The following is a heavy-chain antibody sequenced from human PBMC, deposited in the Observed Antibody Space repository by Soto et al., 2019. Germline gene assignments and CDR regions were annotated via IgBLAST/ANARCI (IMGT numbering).Heavy chain of an antibody. J-gene: IGHJ4*01. Sequence: SETLSLTCDVSGGSSNNSYWSWIRQPPGKGLEWIGYIYSSGSTNYNPSLKSRVAISVDTSKNQFSLELNSVTAADTAVYYCATAGSWHPLFVYWGHGTLVTVSS. D-gene: IGHD6-13*01. CDR2: IYSSGST. CDR3: ATAGSWHPLFVY. CDR1: GGSSNNSY. V-gene: IGHV4-59*01.